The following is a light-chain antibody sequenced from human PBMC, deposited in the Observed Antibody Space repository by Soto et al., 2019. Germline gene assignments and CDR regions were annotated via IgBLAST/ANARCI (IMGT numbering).Light chain of an antibody. CDR1: SSDVGGYNY. CDR2: DVS. Sequence: QSALTQPRSVSGSPGQSVTISCTGTSSDVGGYNYVSWYQQHPGKAPKLMIYDVSKRPSGVPDRFSGSKSGNTASLTISGLQAEDEADYYCCSYAGTVYVFGTGTKLTGL. V-gene: IGLV2-11*01. J-gene: IGLJ1*01. CDR3: CSYAGTVYV.